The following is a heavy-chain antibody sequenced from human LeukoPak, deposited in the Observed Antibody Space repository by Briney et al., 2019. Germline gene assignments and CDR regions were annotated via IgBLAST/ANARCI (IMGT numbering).Heavy chain of an antibody. J-gene: IGHJ3*02. CDR3: SRHQDGYDILTGGAFDI. D-gene: IGHD3-9*01. V-gene: IGHV3-30*09. CDR1: GVDFRIYA. CDR2: ISDDGNNK. Sequence: GRSLRRSLAAAGVDFRIYAMHWGRQAPGKGGGWGAVISDDGNNKYYSDSVKGRFAISRDNSRNTFYLQMDSLRAEDTAVYYCSRHQDGYDILTGGAFDIWGQGTMVTVSS.